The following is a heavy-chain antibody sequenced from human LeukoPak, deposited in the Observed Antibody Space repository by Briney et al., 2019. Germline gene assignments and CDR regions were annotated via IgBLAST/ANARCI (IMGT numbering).Heavy chain of an antibody. CDR3: ARGRSSSVCFDA. D-gene: IGHD6-6*01. CDR2: INHSGGT. Sequence: KTSETLSLTCAVYGGSFSDYYWSWIRQPPGKGLEWIGEINHSGGTNHNPSLKSRVTISVDTSKNQFSLKLNSVTAADAAVYYCARGRSSSVCFDAWGQGSLVTVSS. J-gene: IGHJ5*02. CDR1: GGSFSDYY. V-gene: IGHV4-34*01.